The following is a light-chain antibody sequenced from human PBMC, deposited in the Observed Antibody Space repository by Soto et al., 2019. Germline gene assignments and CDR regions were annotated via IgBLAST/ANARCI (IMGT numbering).Light chain of an antibody. CDR1: SSDVGGYNY. Sequence: QSALTQPRSVSGSPGQSVTISCTGTSSDVGGYNYVSWYQHHPGKAPKLMIYDVSKRPSGVPDRFSGSKSGNTASLTISGLXAEDEADYYCCSYAGSYTLYVFGTGTKVTVL. CDR2: DVS. V-gene: IGLV2-11*01. J-gene: IGLJ1*01. CDR3: CSYAGSYTLYV.